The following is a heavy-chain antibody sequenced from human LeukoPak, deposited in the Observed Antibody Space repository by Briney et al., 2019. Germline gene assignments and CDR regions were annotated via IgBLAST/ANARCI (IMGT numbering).Heavy chain of an antibody. CDR3: ARHVGSGLPDY. Sequence: PSETLSLTCAVSGYSISSGYYWGWIRQPPGKGQEWIGSIYHSGSTYYNPSLKSRVTISVDTPKNQFSLKQSSVTVADTAVYYCARHVGSGLPDYWGQGTLVTVSS. CDR2: IYHSGST. D-gene: IGHD3-10*01. V-gene: IGHV4-38-2*01. CDR1: GYSISSGYY. J-gene: IGHJ4*02.